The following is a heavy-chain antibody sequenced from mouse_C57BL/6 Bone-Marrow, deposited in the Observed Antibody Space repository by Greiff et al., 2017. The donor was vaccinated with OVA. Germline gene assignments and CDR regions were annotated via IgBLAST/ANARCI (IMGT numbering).Heavy chain of an antibody. CDR2: IYPGNSDT. V-gene: IGHV1-5*01. CDR3: TRGPYYVGSSWEY. J-gene: IGHJ2*01. D-gene: IGHD1-1*01. CDR1: GYTFTSYW. Sequence: VQLQQSGTVLARPGASVKMSCKTSGYTFTSYWMHWVKQRPGQGLEWIGAIYPGNSDTSYNQKFKGKAKLTAVTSASTAYMELSSLTNEDSAVSFYTRGPYYVGSSWEYWGQGTTLTVSA.